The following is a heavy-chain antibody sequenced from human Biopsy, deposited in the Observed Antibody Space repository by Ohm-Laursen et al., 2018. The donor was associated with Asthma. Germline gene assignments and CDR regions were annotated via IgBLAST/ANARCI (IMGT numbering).Heavy chain of an antibody. V-gene: IGHV1-18*01. CDR1: GYTFNSAG. CDR3: ARAVDYSHYYGIDV. J-gene: IGHJ6*02. CDR2: ISVYNGNT. D-gene: IGHD3-10*01. Sequence: GSSAKVSCKTSGYTFNSAGITWVRQAPGQGLEWMGWISVYNGNTKVAQKLQDRVTMITDISTSTAYMESRSLRSDDTAVYFCARAVDYSHYYGIDVWGQGTTVTVS.